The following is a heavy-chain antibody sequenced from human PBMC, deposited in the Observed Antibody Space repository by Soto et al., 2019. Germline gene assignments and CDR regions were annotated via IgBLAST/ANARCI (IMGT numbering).Heavy chain of an antibody. Sequence: AASVKVSCKASGYTFTGYYMHWVRQAPGQGLEWMGWINPNSGGTNYAQKFQGWVTMTRDTSISTAYMELSRLRSDDTAVYYCARGGYCSGGSCYNWFDPGGQGTLVTVSS. J-gene: IGHJ5*02. D-gene: IGHD2-15*01. CDR2: INPNSGGT. CDR1: GYTFTGYY. V-gene: IGHV1-2*04. CDR3: ARGGYCSGGSCYNWFDP.